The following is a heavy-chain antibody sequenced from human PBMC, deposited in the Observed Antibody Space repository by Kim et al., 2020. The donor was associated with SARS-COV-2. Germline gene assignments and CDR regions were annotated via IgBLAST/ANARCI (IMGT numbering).Heavy chain of an antibody. CDR3: AADPGERYPKYYYYYYGMDV. J-gene: IGHJ6*02. CDR2: IVVGSGNT. V-gene: IGHV1-58*01. D-gene: IGHD3-16*01. Sequence: SVKVSCKASGFTFTSSAVQWVRQARGQRLEWIGWIVVGSGNTNYAQKFQERVTITRDMSTSTAYMELSSLRSEDTAVYYCAADPGERYPKYYYYYYGMDVWGQRTTVSASS. CDR1: GFTFTSSA.